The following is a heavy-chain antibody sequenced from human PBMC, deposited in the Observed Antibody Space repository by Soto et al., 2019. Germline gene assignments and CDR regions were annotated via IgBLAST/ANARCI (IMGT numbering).Heavy chain of an antibody. Sequence: QVQLVQSGAEVKKPGASVKVSCKASGYTFTSYGIRWVRQAPGQGLEWMGGISAYNGNTNYAQKLQGRVTMTTDTSTSTAYMELRSLRADDTAVYYSARYGTDFLPRVRDFDWLQPDEFDDWGQGTLVTVSS. CDR1: GYTFTSYG. D-gene: IGHD3-9*01. J-gene: IGHJ4*02. CDR3: ARYGTDFLPRVRDFDWLQPDEFDD. V-gene: IGHV1-18*01. CDR2: ISAYNGNT.